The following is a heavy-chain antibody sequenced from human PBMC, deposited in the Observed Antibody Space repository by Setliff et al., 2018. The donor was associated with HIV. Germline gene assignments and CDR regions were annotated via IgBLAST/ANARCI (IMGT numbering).Heavy chain of an antibody. CDR2: IIPIFGTA. D-gene: IGHD5-12*01. Sequence: ASVKVSCKASGGSFSSYAISWVRQAPGQGLEWMGGIIPIFGTAKYAQKFQGRVTITTDESTSTAYMELSSLGSEDTAVYYCARQPRWLQFPRYFDYWGQGTLVTVSS. CDR1: GGSFSSYA. V-gene: IGHV1-69*05. CDR3: ARQPRWLQFPRYFDY. J-gene: IGHJ4*02.